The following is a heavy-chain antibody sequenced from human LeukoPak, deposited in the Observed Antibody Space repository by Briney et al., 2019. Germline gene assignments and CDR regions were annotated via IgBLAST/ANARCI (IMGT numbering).Heavy chain of an antibody. CDR3: ARGSTSWSWFDP. D-gene: IGHD2-2*01. CDR2: INPNSGGT. Sequence: ASVKVSCKASGGTFSSYAISWVRQAPGQGLEWMGWINPNSGGTNYAQKFQGRVTMTRDTSISTAYMELSRLRSDDTAVYYCARGSTSWSWFDPWGQGTLVTVSS. CDR1: GGTFSSYA. J-gene: IGHJ5*02. V-gene: IGHV1-2*02.